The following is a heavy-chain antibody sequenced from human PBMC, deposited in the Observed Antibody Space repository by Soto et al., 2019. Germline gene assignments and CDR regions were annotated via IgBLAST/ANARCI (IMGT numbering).Heavy chain of an antibody. D-gene: IGHD4-4*01. CDR2: INGDGSTT. CDR3: ARGSNHFDY. CDR1: GFTFRSYW. J-gene: IGHJ4*02. Sequence: PGGSLRLSCVASGFTFRSYWMHWVRQAPGKGLVWVSHINGDGSTTSYADSVKGRFTISRDNAKNTVYLQMNSLRAEDTAVYYCARGSNHFDYWGQGTLVTVSS. V-gene: IGHV3-74*01.